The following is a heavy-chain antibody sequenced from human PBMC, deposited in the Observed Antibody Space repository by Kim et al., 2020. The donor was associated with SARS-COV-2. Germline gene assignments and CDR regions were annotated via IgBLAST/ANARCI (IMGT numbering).Heavy chain of an antibody. V-gene: IGHV4-61*01. CDR2: IYYSGST. Sequence: SETLSLTCTVSGGSVSSGSYYWSWIRQPPGKGLEWIGYIYYSGSTNYNPSLKSRVTISVDTSKNQFSLKLSSVTAADTAVYYCARLRYFDWLEDVWGQGTTVTVSS. J-gene: IGHJ6*02. CDR1: GGSVSSGSYY. CDR3: ARLRYFDWLEDV. D-gene: IGHD3-9*01.